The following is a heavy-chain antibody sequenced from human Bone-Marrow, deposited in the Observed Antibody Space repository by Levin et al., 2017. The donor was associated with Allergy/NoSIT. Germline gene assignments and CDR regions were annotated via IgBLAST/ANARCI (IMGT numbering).Heavy chain of an antibody. Sequence: GGSLRLSCAASGFTFSDYYMSWIRQAPGKGLEWVSYISSSGSTIYYADSVKGRFTISRDNAKNSLYLQMNSLRAEDTAVYYCARDVQGPGFVYYYYGMDVWGQGTTVTVSS. D-gene: IGHD2-15*01. CDR1: GFTFSDYY. J-gene: IGHJ6*02. CDR2: ISSSGSTI. CDR3: ARDVQGPGFVYYYYGMDV. V-gene: IGHV3-11*01.